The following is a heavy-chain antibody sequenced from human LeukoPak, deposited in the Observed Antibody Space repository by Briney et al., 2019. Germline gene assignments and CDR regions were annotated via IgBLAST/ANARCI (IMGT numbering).Heavy chain of an antibody. D-gene: IGHD3-10*01. J-gene: IGHJ4*02. Sequence: GGSLRLSCAASGFTFSSYSMNWVRQAPGKGLEWVSYISSSSSTIYYADSVKGRFTISRDNAKNSLYLQMNSLRAEDTAVYYCARDHSSGPRNPLYYFDYWGQGTLVTVSS. V-gene: IGHV3-48*01. CDR3: ARDHSSGPRNPLYYFDY. CDR2: ISSSSSTI. CDR1: GFTFSSYS.